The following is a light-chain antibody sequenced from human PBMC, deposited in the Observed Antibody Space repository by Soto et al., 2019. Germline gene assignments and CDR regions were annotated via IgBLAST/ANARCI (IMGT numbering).Light chain of an antibody. CDR1: QNIRSR. CDR2: DAS. J-gene: IGKJ1*01. Sequence: DFQMTQSPSTLSASVGDRVTITCRASQNIRSRLAWFQQKPGKAPKPLIYDASSLGSGVPQRFSGSGSGTEFTLTISSLQTDDFSTYYCQQYHSYWTFGQGTKVDIK. V-gene: IGKV1-5*01. CDR3: QQYHSYWT.